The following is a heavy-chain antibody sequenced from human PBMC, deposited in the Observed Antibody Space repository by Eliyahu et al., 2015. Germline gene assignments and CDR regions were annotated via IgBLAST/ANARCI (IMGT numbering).Heavy chain of an antibody. D-gene: IGHD6-19*01. Sequence: GFTFSNYGMHWVRQAPGKGLEWVAVISYDGSNKYYADSVKGRFTTSRDNSKNTLYLQMNSLRAEDTAVYYCARDNGYSSGWYGGEGDYFDYWGQGTLVTVSS. V-gene: IGHV3-30*03. J-gene: IGHJ4*02. CDR3: ARDNGYSSGWYGGEGDYFDY. CDR1: GFTFSNYG. CDR2: ISYDGSNK.